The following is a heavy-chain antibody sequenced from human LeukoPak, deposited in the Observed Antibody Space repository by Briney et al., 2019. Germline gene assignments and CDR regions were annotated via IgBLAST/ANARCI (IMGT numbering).Heavy chain of an antibody. Sequence: PGGSLRLSCAAPGFTFCGYEIYWVRQAPGKGLEWVSYISSSGSIIHYADAVKGRFTTSRDNAKNSLHLQMNSLRAEDTAIDYCARECGYGPESLDYRRQGTLVTVSS. V-gene: IGHV3-48*03. CDR2: ISSSGSII. CDR1: GFTFCGYE. J-gene: IGHJ4*02. D-gene: IGHD3-10*01. CDR3: ARECGYGPESLDY.